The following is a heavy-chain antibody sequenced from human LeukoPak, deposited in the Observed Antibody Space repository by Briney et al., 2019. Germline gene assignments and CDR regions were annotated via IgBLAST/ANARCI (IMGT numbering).Heavy chain of an antibody. CDR1: GFTFSSYW. V-gene: IGHV3-7*01. D-gene: IGHD6-19*01. Sequence: GGSLRLSCAASGFTFSSYWMSWVRQAPGKGLEWVANIKQDGSEKYYVDSVKGRFTISRDNSKNTLYLQMNSLRAEDTAVYYCAKEGDSSGWYGNWFDPWGQGTLVTVSS. J-gene: IGHJ5*02. CDR2: IKQDGSEK. CDR3: AKEGDSSGWYGNWFDP.